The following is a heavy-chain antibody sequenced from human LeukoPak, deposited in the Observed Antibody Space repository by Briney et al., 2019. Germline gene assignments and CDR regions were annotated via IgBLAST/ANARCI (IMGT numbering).Heavy chain of an antibody. D-gene: IGHD2-2*01. CDR3: ARRYSTSWTLDP. V-gene: IGHV3-48*04. Sequence: GGSLRLSCAASGFTFSSYAMSWVRQAPGKGLEWVSYISSSGSTIYYADSVKGRFTISRDNAKNSLYLQMNSLRAEDTAVYYCARRYSTSWTLDPWGQGTLVTVSS. CDR2: ISSSGSTI. CDR1: GFTFSSYA. J-gene: IGHJ5*02.